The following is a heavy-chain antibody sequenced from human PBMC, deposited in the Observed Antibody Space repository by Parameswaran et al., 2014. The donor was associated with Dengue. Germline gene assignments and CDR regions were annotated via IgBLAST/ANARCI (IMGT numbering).Heavy chain of an antibody. CDR2: IIPIFGTA. J-gene: IGHJ4*02. CDR3: AVLHTAMDTNAVGY. D-gene: IGHD5-18*01. V-gene: IGHV1-69*01. Sequence: WVRQAPGQGLEWMGGIIPIFGTANYAQKFQGRVTITADESTSTAYMELSSLRSEDTAVYYCAVLHTAMDTNAVGYWGQGTLVTVSS.